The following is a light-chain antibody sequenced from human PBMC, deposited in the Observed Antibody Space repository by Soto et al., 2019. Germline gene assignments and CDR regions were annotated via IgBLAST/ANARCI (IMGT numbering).Light chain of an antibody. Sequence: QSVLTQPPSVSGAPGQRVTISCTGSSSNIGAGYDVHWYQQFPGTAPKLLIYSNNNRPSGVPDRFSGSTSGTSASLAITGLQAEVEADYYCQSYDSSLSGSVFGGGTKLTVL. CDR2: SNN. V-gene: IGLV1-40*01. CDR1: SSNIGAGYD. CDR3: QSYDSSLSGSV. J-gene: IGLJ3*02.